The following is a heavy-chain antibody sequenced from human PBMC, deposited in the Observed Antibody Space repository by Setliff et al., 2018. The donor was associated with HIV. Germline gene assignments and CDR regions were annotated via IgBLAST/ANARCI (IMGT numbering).Heavy chain of an antibody. CDR1: GFTFSSYG. D-gene: IGHD3-9*01. CDR2: IRNDGSDK. V-gene: IGHV3-30*02. CDR3: AREPHELRYFDWLLYPAYYYYGMDV. J-gene: IGHJ6*02. Sequence: GGSLRLSCAASGFTFSSYGLHWVRQAPGKGLEWVAFIRNDGSDKHYVESVKGRFTISRDNAKNSLYLQMNSLRAEDTAVYYCAREPHELRYFDWLLYPAYYYYGMDVWGQGTTVTVSS.